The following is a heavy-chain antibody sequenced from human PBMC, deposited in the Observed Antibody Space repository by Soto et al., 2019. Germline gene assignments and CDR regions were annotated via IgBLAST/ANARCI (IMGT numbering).Heavy chain of an antibody. V-gene: IGHV3-15*01. CDR2: IKSKTDGGTT. J-gene: IGHJ6*03. Sequence: GGSLRLSCAASGFTFSNAWMSWVRQAPGKGLEWVGRIKSKTDGGTTDYAAPVKGRFTISRDDSKNTLYLQMNSLKIEDTAVYYCTTCMFLSGWYRDYYYMDVWGKGTTVTVSS. CDR3: TTCMFLSGWYRDYYYMDV. D-gene: IGHD6-19*01. CDR1: GFTFSNAW.